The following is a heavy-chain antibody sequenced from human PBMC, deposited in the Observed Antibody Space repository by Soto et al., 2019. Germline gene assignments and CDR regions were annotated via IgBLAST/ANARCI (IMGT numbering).Heavy chain of an antibody. CDR1: GFTFSNAW. Sequence: GGSLRLSCAAPGFTFSNAWMSWVRQAPGKGLEWVGRIKSKTDGGTTDYAAPVKGRFTISRDDSKNTLYLQMNSLKTEETAVYYCTKDNPSITIFGVVIANGMDVWGQGTKLSLS. D-gene: IGHD3-3*01. V-gene: IGHV3-15*01. CDR2: IKSKTDGGTT. CDR3: TKDNPSITIFGVVIANGMDV. J-gene: IGHJ6*02.